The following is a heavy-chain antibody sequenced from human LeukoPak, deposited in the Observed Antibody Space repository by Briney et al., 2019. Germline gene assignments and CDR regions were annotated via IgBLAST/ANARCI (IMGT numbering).Heavy chain of an antibody. CDR3: ARDLYGSGSYYSYALDY. J-gene: IGHJ4*02. V-gene: IGHV3-11*01. D-gene: IGHD3-10*01. Sequence: PGGSLRLACAASGFTFSDYYMSWIRQAPGKGLEGFSYISSSGSTIYYADSVKGRFTISRDNAKNSLYLQMNSLRAEDTAVYYCARDLYGSGSYYSYALDYWGQGTLVTVSS. CDR1: GFTFSDYY. CDR2: ISSSGSTI.